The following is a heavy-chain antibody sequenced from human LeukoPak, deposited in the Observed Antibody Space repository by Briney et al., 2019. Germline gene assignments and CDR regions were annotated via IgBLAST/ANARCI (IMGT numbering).Heavy chain of an antibody. J-gene: IGHJ4*02. V-gene: IGHV1-46*01. CDR2: INPSGGST. Sequence: GASVKVSCKASGYTFTSDYMHCVRQAPGQGLEWMGIINPSGGSTSYAQKFQGRVTMTRDMSTSTVYMELSSLRSENTALYYCARSGCVGARLQAFDYWGQGTLVTVSS. CDR1: GYTFTSDY. D-gene: IGHD1-26*01. CDR3: ARSGCVGARLQAFDY.